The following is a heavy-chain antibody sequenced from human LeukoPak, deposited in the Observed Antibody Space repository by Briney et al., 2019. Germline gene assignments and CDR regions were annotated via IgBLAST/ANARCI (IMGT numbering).Heavy chain of an antibody. J-gene: IGHJ4*02. V-gene: IGHV4-30-4*01. CDR1: GGSISSGGYY. Sequence: PSETLSLTCTVSGGSISSGGYYWSWIRQPPGKGLEWIGYIYHSGSTYYNPSLKSRVTISVDTSKNQFSLKLSSVTAEDTAVYYCARGPDSSGYYYFDYWGQGTLVTVSS. CDR3: ARGPDSSGYYYFDY. D-gene: IGHD3-22*01. CDR2: IYHSGST.